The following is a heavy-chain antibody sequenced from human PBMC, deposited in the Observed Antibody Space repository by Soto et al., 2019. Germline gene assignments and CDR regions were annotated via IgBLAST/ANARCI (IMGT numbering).Heavy chain of an antibody. CDR1: GGTFSSYA. D-gene: IGHD4-17*01. Sequence: QVQLVQSGAEVKKPGSSVKVSCKASGGTFSSYAISWVRQAPGQGLEWMGGIIPIFGTANYAQKFQGRVTTTADEYTSTAYMELSSLRSEDTALYYCATDRNAVLHYGFYPAANFDSWGQSTLVTVSS. CDR2: IIPIFGTA. V-gene: IGHV1-69*12. J-gene: IGHJ4*02. CDR3: ATDRNAVLHYGFYPAANFDS.